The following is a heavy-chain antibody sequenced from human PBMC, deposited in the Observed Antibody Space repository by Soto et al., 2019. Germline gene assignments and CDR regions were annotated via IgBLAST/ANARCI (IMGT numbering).Heavy chain of an antibody. J-gene: IGHJ4*02. D-gene: IGHD3-10*01. CDR2: VNPILTMS. CDR3: ATSYGSGYRAFDY. V-gene: IGHV1-69*02. Sequence: QVQLVQSGAEVRKPGSAVRVSCKASGDTFNFYTINWVRQAPGLGLEWMGRVNPILTMSNYARKFEGRVTSTADKATTTAYMELRSLRSDDTAIYYCATSYGSGYRAFDYWGQGALVTVSS. CDR1: GDTFNFYT.